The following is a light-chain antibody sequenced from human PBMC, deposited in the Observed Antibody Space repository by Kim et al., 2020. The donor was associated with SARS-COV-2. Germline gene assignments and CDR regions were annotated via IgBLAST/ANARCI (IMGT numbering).Light chain of an antibody. CDR1: QNIDAW. CDR3: QQYKTYPVT. Sequence: FVGTIVTITCRASQNIDAWLAWYQKKPGKAPKLLIYTASTLESGVPSRFSGSGSGTEFTLTISSLQPDDFATYYCQQYKTYPVTFGGGTKVDIK. V-gene: IGKV1-5*03. J-gene: IGKJ4*01. CDR2: TAS.